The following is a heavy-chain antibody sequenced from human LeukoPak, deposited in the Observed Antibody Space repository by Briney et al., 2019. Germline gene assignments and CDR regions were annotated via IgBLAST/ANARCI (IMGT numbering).Heavy chain of an antibody. J-gene: IGHJ3*02. CDR1: GFTFSSYG. CDR2: ISYDGSNK. Sequence: PGGSLRLSCAASGFTFSSYGMHWVRQAPGKGLEWVAVISYDGSNKYYADSVKGRFTISRDNSKNTLYLQMNSLRAEDTAVYYCAKDRDSYGVFDAFDIWGQGTMVTVSS. V-gene: IGHV3-30*18. CDR3: AKDRDSYGVFDAFDI. D-gene: IGHD5-18*01.